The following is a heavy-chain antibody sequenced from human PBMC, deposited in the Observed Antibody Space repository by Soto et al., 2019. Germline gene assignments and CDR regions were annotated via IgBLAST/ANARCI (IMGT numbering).Heavy chain of an antibody. CDR3: ARRYGYSFDY. J-gene: IGHJ4*02. V-gene: IGHV4-59*01. CDR1: GGSINSYY. Sequence: SETLSLTCTVSGGSINSYYWSWIRQPPGKGLEWIGFIFYSGSTNYNPSLKSRVTISVDTSKNQFSLRLSSVTAADTAVYYCARRYGYSFDYWGQGTLVTVSS. D-gene: IGHD4-4*01. CDR2: IFYSGST.